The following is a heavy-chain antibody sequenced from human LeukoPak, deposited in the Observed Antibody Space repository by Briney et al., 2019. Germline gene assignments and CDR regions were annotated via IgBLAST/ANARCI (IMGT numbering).Heavy chain of an antibody. J-gene: IGHJ3*02. CDR2: IYYSGST. Sequence: SETLSLTCTVSGGSISSYYWSWIRQPPGKGLEWIGYIYYSGSTNYNPSLKSRVTISVDTSKNQFSLKLSSVTAADTAVYYCARDSTGDYGVETDAFDIWSQGTMVTVSS. V-gene: IGHV4-59*01. D-gene: IGHD4/OR15-4a*01. CDR3: ARDSTGDYGVETDAFDI. CDR1: GGSISSYY.